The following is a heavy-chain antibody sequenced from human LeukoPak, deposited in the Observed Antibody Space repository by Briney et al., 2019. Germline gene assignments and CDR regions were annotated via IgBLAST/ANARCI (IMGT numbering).Heavy chain of an antibody. CDR3: AKGESGLTYYYDSSGLTDY. J-gene: IGHJ4*02. V-gene: IGHV1-18*01. Sequence: ASVKVSCKASGYTFTSYTITWVRQAPGQGLEWMGWISPYNGNTNYAQKFQGRVTMTRDTSTSTVYMELSSLRSEDTAVYYCAKGESGLTYYYDSSGLTDYWGQGTLVTVSS. D-gene: IGHD3-22*01. CDR2: ISPYNGNT. CDR1: GYTFTSYT.